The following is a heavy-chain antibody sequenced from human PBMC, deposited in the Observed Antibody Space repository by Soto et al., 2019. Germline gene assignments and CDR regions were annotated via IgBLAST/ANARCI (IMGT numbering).Heavy chain of an antibody. D-gene: IGHD2-2*01. V-gene: IGHV1-69*02. CDR2: IIPILGIA. Sequence: GACVKVSCKASGRTFSIYTISWVRQAPGQGHEWMGRIIPILGIANYAQKFQGRVTITADKSTSTAYMELSSLRPEDTAVYYCARAAGRYHTTNVWGQGTMVTVSS. CDR3: ARAAGRYHTTNV. CDR1: GRTFSIYT. J-gene: IGHJ3*01.